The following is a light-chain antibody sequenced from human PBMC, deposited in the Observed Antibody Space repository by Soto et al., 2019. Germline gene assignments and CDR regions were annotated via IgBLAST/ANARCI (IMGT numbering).Light chain of an antibody. J-gene: IGLJ2*01. V-gene: IGLV2-8*01. CDR2: EVS. Sequence: QSALTQPPSASGSPGQSVTISCTGTSSDVGGYNYVSWYQQHPGKAPKLMIYEVSKRPSGVPDRFSGSKSANMASLTVSGLQAEDEADYYCSSYAGSNNLVFGGGTKLTVL. CDR1: SSDVGGYNY. CDR3: SSYAGSNNLV.